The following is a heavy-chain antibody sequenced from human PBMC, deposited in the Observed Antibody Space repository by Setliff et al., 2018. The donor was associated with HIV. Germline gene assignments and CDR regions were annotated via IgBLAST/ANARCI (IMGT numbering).Heavy chain of an antibody. V-gene: IGHV4-61*09. CDR3: ARDYDTSGYFSGY. D-gene: IGHD3-22*01. J-gene: IGHJ4*02. CDR1: GGSITSGRYY. Sequence: SETLSLTCTVSGGSITSGRYYWSWIRQPAGKGLEWIGHIYTSGSANYNPSLKSRVTTSLDTSNNQFSLRLSSVTAADTAVYYCARDYDTSGYFSGYWGQGTLVTVSS. CDR2: IYTSGSA.